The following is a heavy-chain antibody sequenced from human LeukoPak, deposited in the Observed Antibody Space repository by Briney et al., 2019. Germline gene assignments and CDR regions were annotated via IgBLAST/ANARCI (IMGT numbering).Heavy chain of an antibody. CDR2: IYYSGST. J-gene: IGHJ6*03. V-gene: IGHV4-59*01. Sequence: SETLSLTCTVSGGSISSYYWSWIRQPPGKGLEWIGYIYYSGSTNYNPSLKSRVTISVDTSKNQFSLKLSSVTAADTAVYYCARYGYQLQFSYYYYYMDVWGKGTTVTVSS. CDR3: ARYGYQLQFSYYYYYMDV. CDR1: GGSISSYY. D-gene: IGHD2-2*01.